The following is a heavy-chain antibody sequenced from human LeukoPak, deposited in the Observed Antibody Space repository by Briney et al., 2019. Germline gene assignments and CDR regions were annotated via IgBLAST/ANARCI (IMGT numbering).Heavy chain of an antibody. J-gene: IGHJ3*02. D-gene: IGHD6-19*01. V-gene: IGHV3-11*04. CDR1: GFNFSDYY. Sequence: GGSLRLSCEASGFNFSDYYMSWIRQAPGKGLEWLSYISTSSNTIYYAESVKGRFTISRDNAKNSLYLQTNSLRAEDTAVYYCAREGQWRSFDIWGQGTMVTVSS. CDR3: AREGQWRSFDI. CDR2: ISTSSNTI.